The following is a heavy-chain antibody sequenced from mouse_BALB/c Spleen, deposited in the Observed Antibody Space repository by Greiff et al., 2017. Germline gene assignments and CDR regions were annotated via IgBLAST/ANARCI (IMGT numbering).Heavy chain of an antibody. CDR3: ARGLQYYYAMDY. D-gene: IGHD2-4*01. Sequence: QVQLQQSGAELVRPGSSVKISCKASGYAFSSYWMNWVKQRPGQGLEWIGQIYPGDGDTNYNGKFKGKATLTADKSSSTAYMQRSSLTSEDSAVYFCARGLQYYYAMDYWGQGTSVTVSS. V-gene: IGHV1-80*01. J-gene: IGHJ4*01. CDR1: GYAFSSYW. CDR2: IYPGDGDT.